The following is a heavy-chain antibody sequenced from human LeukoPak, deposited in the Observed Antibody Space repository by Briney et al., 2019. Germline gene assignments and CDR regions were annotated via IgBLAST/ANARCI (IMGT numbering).Heavy chain of an antibody. Sequence: GGSLRLSCAASGFTVSSNYMSWVRQVPGKGLDWVSVIYSGDNTYYADSVKGRFTISRDNFKNILYLQMNGLRAEDTAVYYCARDSHSGWYYFDYWGQGTLVTVSS. V-gene: IGHV3-53*01. D-gene: IGHD6-19*01. CDR3: ARDSHSGWYYFDY. CDR2: IYSGDNT. CDR1: GFTVSSNY. J-gene: IGHJ4*02.